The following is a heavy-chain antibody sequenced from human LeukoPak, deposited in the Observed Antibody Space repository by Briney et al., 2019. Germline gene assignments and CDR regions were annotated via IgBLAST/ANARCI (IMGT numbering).Heavy chain of an antibody. J-gene: IGHJ4*02. CDR2: ISSNSYEI. CDR3: AKDLGWFGELPFDY. Sequence: GGSLRLSCGASKFTFSSYVMNWVRQAPGKGLEWVSSISSNSYEIYYADSVRGRFTISRDNANNSLYLQMNSLRAEDTAVYYCAKDLGWFGELPFDYWGQGTLVTVSS. D-gene: IGHD3-10*01. V-gene: IGHV3-21*04. CDR1: KFTFSSYV.